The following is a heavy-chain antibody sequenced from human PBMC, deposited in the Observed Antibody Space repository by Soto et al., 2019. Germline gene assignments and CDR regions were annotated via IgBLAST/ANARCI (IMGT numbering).Heavy chain of an antibody. J-gene: IGHJ4*02. Sequence: LSLTCTVSGGSISNYYWSWSRQPPGKGLEWIGYIYYSGSTNYNPSLKSRVTISVDTSKNQFSLKLNSMTAADTAVYYCARHNYGSGSTYFDYWGQGTLVTVSS. V-gene: IGHV4-59*08. CDR2: IYYSGST. D-gene: IGHD3-10*01. CDR3: ARHNYGSGSTYFDY. CDR1: GGSISNYY.